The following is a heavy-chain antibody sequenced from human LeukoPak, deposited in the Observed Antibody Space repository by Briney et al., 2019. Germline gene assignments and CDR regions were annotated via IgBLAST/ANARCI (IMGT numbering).Heavy chain of an antibody. D-gene: IGHD4-17*01. CDR3: ARGVAHYGDYVGY. CDR2: MNPNSGNT. J-gene: IGHJ4*02. CDR1: GYTFTSYD. Sequence: ASVKVSCKASGYTFTSYDINWVRQATGQGLEWMGWMNPNSGNTGYAQKFQGRVTMTRNTSLSTAYMELSSLRSEDTAVYYCARGVAHYGDYVGYWGQGTLVTVSS. V-gene: IGHV1-8*01.